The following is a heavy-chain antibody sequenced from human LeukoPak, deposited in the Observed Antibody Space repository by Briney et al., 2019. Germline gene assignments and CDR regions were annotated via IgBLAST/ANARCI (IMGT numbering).Heavy chain of an antibody. CDR3: ATEYYYDSSGPFDY. V-gene: IGHV1-69*13. J-gene: IGHJ4*02. D-gene: IGHD3-22*01. CDR1: GGTFSSYA. Sequence: ASVKVSCKASGGTFSSYAISWVRQAPGQGLEWMGGIIPIFGTANYAQKFQGRVTITADESTSTAYMELSSLRSEDTAVYCCATEYYYDSSGPFDYWGQGTLVTVSS. CDR2: IIPIFGTA.